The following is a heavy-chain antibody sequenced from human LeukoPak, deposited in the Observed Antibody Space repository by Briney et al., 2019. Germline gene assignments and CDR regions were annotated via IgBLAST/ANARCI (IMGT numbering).Heavy chain of an antibody. V-gene: IGHV4-38-2*02. CDR2: IYNSGST. J-gene: IGHJ5*02. Sequence: SETLSLTCTVSGYSISSGYYWGWIRQPPGKGLEWVGSIYNSGSTYYNPSLKSRVTISVDTSKNQFSLKLRSVTAADTAMYYCARAYSSSWYYNWFDPWGQGTLVTVSS. CDR1: GYSISSGYY. D-gene: IGHD6-13*01. CDR3: ARAYSSSWYYNWFDP.